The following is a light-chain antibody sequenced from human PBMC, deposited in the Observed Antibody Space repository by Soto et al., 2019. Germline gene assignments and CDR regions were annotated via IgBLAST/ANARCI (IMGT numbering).Light chain of an antibody. J-gene: IGKJ2*03. CDR2: AAS. V-gene: IGKV3-15*01. CDR3: QQYNNWPLYS. Sequence: EIVMTQSPATLSVSPGERATLSCRASESVSSNLAWYQQKPGQAPRLLIYAASTRATGIPARFSGSGSGTEFTLTISSLQSEDSAVYYCQQYNNWPLYSFGQGTKVDIK. CDR1: ESVSSN.